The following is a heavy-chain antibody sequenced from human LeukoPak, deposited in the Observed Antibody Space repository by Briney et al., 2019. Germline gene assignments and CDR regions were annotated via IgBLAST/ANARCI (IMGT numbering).Heavy chain of an antibody. CDR2: ITRSSSAK. V-gene: IGHV3-48*01. CDR3: TRDQEGSDY. Sequence: GGSLRLSCVASGFTFSSYSMNWVRQTPGKGLEWVSYITRSSSAKFYADSVKGRFTISRDNAENLLYLQMNSLRAEDTAVYYCTRDQEGSDYWGQGTLVTVSS. CDR1: GFTFSSYS. J-gene: IGHJ4*02.